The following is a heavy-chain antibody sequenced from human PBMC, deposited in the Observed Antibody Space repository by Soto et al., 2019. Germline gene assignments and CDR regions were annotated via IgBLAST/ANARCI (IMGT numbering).Heavy chain of an antibody. CDR3: ERGAARRCFDP. J-gene: IGHJ5*02. V-gene: IGHV1-69*13. CDR2: IIPIFGTA. Sequence: SVKVSCKASGGTFSSYAISWVRQAPGQGLEWMGGIIPIFGTANYAQKFQGRVAITADESTSTAYMELSSLRSEDTAVYYCERGAARRCFDPWGQGTLVTVSS. CDR1: GGTFSSYA. D-gene: IGHD6-6*01.